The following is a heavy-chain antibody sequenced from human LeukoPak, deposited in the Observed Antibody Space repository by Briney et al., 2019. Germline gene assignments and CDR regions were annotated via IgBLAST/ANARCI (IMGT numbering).Heavy chain of an antibody. J-gene: IGHJ4*02. Sequence: SETLSLTCTVSGGSVNGYYWNWIRQAPGKGLEWIGFIHYSGLTVYSPSLQSRVSMSVDTSRNQFSLDLSSVTAADTALYYCARDPPEDEWNSLDSWGQGILVTVTS. V-gene: IGHV4-59*02. CDR3: ARDPPEDEWNSLDS. CDR2: IHYSGLT. D-gene: IGHD1-7*01. CDR1: GGSVNGYY.